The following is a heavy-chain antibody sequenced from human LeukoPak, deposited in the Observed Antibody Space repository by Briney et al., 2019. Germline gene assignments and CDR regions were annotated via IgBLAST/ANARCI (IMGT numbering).Heavy chain of an antibody. CDR3: ARSGSYPL. CDR2: INYSGSTT. CDR1: GGSFSGYH. V-gene: IGHV4-34*01. Sequence: SETLSLTCAVYGGSFSGYHWSWIRQSPGKGLEWIGEINYSGSTTNYNPSLKSRLTISIDTSKNQLSLKLSSVTAADTAVYYCARSGSYPLWGQGTLVTVSS. D-gene: IGHD1-26*01. J-gene: IGHJ4*02.